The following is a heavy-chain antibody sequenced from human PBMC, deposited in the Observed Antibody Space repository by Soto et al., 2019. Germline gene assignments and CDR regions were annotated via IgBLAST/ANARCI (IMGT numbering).Heavy chain of an antibody. CDR3: ARELQGLYYFDY. Sequence: ASVKVSCKSSEYTFTSYTMHWVRQAPGQRLEWMGWINGGNGNTKYSQKFQGRVTITRDTSASTAYMELSSLRSDDTAVYYCARELQGLYYFDYWGQGTLVTVS. V-gene: IGHV1-3*01. CDR2: INGGNGNT. CDR1: EYTFTSYT. D-gene: IGHD4-4*01. J-gene: IGHJ4*02.